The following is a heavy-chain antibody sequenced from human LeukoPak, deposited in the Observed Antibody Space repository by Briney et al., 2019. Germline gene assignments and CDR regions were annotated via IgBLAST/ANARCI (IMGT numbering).Heavy chain of an antibody. D-gene: IGHD5-18*01. J-gene: IGHJ5*02. CDR2: IYYSGST. V-gene: IGHV4-61*01. CDR1: GDSITSISSYY. CDR3: ARDLMGYGIDP. Sequence: PSETLSLTCTVSGDSITSISSYYWSWIRQPPGKGLEWIGYIYYSGSTNYNPSLKSRVTISVDTSKKQFSLKLSSVTAADTAVYYCARDLMGYGIDPWGQGTLVTVSS.